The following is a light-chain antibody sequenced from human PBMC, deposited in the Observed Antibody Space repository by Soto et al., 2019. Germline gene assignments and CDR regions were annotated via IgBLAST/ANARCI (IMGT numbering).Light chain of an antibody. CDR1: SSDIGGHNY. CDR2: EVS. Sequence: QSALTQPASVSGSPGQSITISCTGTSSDIGGHNYVSWYQHHPGKAPKLMIYEVSNRPSGVSNRFSGSKSGNTASLTLSGLQADDEADYYCSSYASSTTLDVLFGGGTKLTVL. J-gene: IGLJ2*01. CDR3: SSYASSTTLDVL. V-gene: IGLV2-14*01.